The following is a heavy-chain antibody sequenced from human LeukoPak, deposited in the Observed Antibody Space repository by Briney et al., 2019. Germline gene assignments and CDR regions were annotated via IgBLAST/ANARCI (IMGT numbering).Heavy chain of an antibody. J-gene: IGHJ4*02. CDR2: ISGSGGST. D-gene: IGHD2-21*01. Sequence: GGTLRLFCAASGFTFSSYGMSWVRQAPGKGLEWVSAISGSGGSTYYADSVKGRFTISRDNSKNTLYLQKNSLRAEDTAVYYCAKDHRQLKLWWCLDYWGQGTLVTVSS. V-gene: IGHV3-23*01. CDR3: AKDHRQLKLWWCLDY. CDR1: GFTFSSYG.